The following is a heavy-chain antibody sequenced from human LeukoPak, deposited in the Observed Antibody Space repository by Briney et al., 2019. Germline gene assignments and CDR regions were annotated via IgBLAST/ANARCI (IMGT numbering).Heavy chain of an antibody. Sequence: SCKASGYTFTGYYMHWVRQAPGKGLEWASYISSSGSTIYYADSLKGRFTISRDNAKNTLYLQMNSLRAEDTAVYYCAKDGITMIPWYWGQGTLVTVSS. CDR2: ISSSGSTI. J-gene: IGHJ4*02. CDR1: GYTFTGYY. CDR3: AKDGITMIPWY. D-gene: IGHD3-22*01. V-gene: IGHV3-11*04.